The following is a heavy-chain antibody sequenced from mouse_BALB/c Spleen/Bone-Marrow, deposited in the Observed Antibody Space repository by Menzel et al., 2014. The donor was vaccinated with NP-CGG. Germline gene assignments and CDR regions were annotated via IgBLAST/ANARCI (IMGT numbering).Heavy chain of an antibody. Sequence: QVQLQQSGAEFVKPGASEEVSCKASGYTFTNYWMQWVKQRPGQGLEWIGEIEPSDSYTNYNQDFKGKATLTVDKSSSTAYMQLSSLTSEDSAVYYCARGRTTVVSDYWGQGTSLTVSS. CDR2: IEPSDSYT. CDR1: GYTFTNYW. D-gene: IGHD1-1*01. V-gene: IGHV1-69*02. J-gene: IGHJ2*02. CDR3: ARGRTTVVSDY.